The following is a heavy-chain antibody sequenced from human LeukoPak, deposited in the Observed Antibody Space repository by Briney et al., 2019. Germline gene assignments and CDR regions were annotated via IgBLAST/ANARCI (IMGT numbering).Heavy chain of an antibody. CDR1: RFTVSSNY. D-gene: IGHD4-17*01. Sequence: PGGSLRLSCAASRFTVSSNYMSWVRQAPGKGLEWVSVIYSGGSTYYADSVKGRFTISRDNSKNTLYLQMNSLRAEDTAVYYCARDNRYGDYSRRYYYGMDVWGQGTTVTVSS. CDR3: ARDNRYGDYSRRYYYGMDV. CDR2: IYSGGST. J-gene: IGHJ6*02. V-gene: IGHV3-53*01.